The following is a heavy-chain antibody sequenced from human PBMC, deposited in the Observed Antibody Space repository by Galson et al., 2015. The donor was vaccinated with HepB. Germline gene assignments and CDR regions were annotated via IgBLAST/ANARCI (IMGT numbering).Heavy chain of an antibody. CDR1: GFTFSNAW. CDR3: SGGNRAFEI. CDR2: IKREIDGGTT. J-gene: IGHJ3*02. Sequence: SLRLSCAASGFTFSNAWMNWVRQAPGKGLEWVGRIKREIDGGTTDYAAPVKGRVTISRDDSKSTLYLQMNGLKTEDTAVYYCSGGNRAFEIWGQGTMVTVSS. V-gene: IGHV3-15*07. D-gene: IGHD3-16*01.